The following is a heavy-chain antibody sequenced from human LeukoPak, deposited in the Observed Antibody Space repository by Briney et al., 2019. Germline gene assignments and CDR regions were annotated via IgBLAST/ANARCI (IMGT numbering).Heavy chain of an antibody. CDR1: GFSFSTYW. CDR3: AVLYCSSTSCPSN. Sequence: PGGSLRLSCAASGFSFSTYWMHWVRQAPGKGLVWVSRISNDGSDTIYADSVKGRFTISRDNAKNTLYLQMNSLRAEDTAVYYCAVLYCSSTSCPSNWGLGTLVTVSS. CDR2: ISNDGSDT. V-gene: IGHV3-74*01. J-gene: IGHJ4*02. D-gene: IGHD2-2*01.